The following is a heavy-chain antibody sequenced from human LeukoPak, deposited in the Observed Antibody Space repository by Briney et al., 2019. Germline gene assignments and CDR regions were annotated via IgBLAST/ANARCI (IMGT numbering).Heavy chain of an antibody. V-gene: IGHV3-21*01. D-gene: IGHD3-22*01. J-gene: IGHJ4*02. CDR1: GFTFSSYS. Sequence: GSLKLSCAASGFTFSSYSMNWVRQAPGKGLEWVSSISSSSSYIYYADSVKGRFTISRDNAKNSLYLQMNSLRAEDTAVYYCARAGNYYDSSGYYSSAYYFDYWGQGTLVTVSS. CDR2: ISSSSSYI. CDR3: ARAGNYYDSSGYYSSAYYFDY.